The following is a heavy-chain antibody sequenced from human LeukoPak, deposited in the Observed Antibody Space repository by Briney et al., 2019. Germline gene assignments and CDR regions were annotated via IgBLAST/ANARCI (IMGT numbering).Heavy chain of an antibody. CDR2: IGIDSGNT. J-gene: IGHJ4*02. D-gene: IGHD1-1*01. CDR3: ARDHNYAFDN. Sequence: PGGSLRLSCTASGFPFIEYSMNWVRQVPGKGLEWISYIGIDSGNTKYADSVGGRFTVSADKAKNSLYLQMNSLRVEDTAVYYCARDHNYAFDNWGQGTLVSVAS. V-gene: IGHV3-48*01. CDR1: GFPFIEYS.